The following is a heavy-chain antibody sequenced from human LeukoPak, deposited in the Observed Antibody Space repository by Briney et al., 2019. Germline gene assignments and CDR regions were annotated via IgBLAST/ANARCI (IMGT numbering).Heavy chain of an antibody. D-gene: IGHD3-22*01. V-gene: IGHV1-2*02. J-gene: IGHJ3*02. Sequence: ASVKVSCKASGYTFTKYGVYWVRQAPGQGLEWMGWINPNSGGTNYAQKFQGRVTMTRDTSISTAYMELSRLRSDDTAVYYCASVSLRLDAFDIWGQGTMVTVSS. CDR2: INPNSGGT. CDR3: ASVSLRLDAFDI. CDR1: GYTFTKYG.